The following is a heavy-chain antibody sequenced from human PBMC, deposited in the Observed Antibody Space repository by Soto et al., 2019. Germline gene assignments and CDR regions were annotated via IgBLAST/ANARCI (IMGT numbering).Heavy chain of an antibody. V-gene: IGHV1-24*01. CDR2: FDPEDGET. D-gene: IGHD1-26*01. CDR1: GYTLTELS. Sequence: ASVKVSCKVSGYTLTELSMHWVRQAPGKGLEWMGGFDPEDGETIYAQKFQGRVTMTEDTSTDTAYMELSSLRSEDTAVYYCATAPYSGSYYGMDVWGQGTTVTVSS. CDR3: ATAPYSGSYYGMDV. J-gene: IGHJ6*02.